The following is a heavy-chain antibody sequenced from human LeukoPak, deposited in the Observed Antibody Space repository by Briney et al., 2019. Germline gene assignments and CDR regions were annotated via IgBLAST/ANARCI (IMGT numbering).Heavy chain of an antibody. Sequence: GGSLRLSCAASGFTFSNYAMNWVRQAPGKGLEWVSFISGSGGSTHYADSVKGRFIISRDNSNNTLYLQINSLRAEDTAAYYCAKGAQYDFWSGYTLEYFDVWGRGTLVTVSS. CDR2: ISGSGGST. J-gene: IGHJ4*02. CDR1: GFTFSNYA. CDR3: AKGAQYDFWSGYTLEYFDV. V-gene: IGHV3-23*01. D-gene: IGHD3-3*01.